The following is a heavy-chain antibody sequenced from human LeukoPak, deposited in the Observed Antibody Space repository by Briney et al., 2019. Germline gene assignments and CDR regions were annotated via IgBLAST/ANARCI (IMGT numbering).Heavy chain of an antibody. CDR3: ASGIRERGFDS. V-gene: IGHV3-21*01. D-gene: IGHD1-1*01. J-gene: IGHJ4*02. CDR2: ISPTGGAI. CDR1: GFTFSTSA. Sequence: GGCLRLSCAASGFTFSTSAMNWVRQAPGRGLEWVSSISPTGGAILYADSARRRFTISRDSAKSSQFLQLNSLRAEDTALYFCASGIRERGFDSWGQGPLDTVSS.